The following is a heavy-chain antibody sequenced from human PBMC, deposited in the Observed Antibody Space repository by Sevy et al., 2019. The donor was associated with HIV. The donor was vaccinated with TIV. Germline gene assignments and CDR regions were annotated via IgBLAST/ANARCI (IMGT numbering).Heavy chain of an antibody. V-gene: IGHV3-23*01. CDR1: GFTFSSYA. J-gene: IGHJ4*02. CDR2: ISGSGGRT. D-gene: IGHD3-22*01. CDR3: ANLGTSYYESSSYYYQAPFDY. Sequence: QLGGSLRLSCAASGFTFSSYAMSWVRQAPGKGLEWVSGISGSGGRTYYADSVKGRFTISRDNSKNTLYLQMKSLRAEDTAVYDCANLGTSYYESSSYYYQAPFDYWGQGTLVTVSS.